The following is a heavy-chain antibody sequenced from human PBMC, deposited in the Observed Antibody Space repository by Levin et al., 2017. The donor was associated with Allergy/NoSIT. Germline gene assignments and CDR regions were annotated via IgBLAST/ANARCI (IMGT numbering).Heavy chain of an antibody. J-gene: IGHJ4*02. D-gene: IGHD2-15*01. V-gene: IGHV1-24*01. CDR1: GYTLTELS. CDR3: AASTWGSPDFDY. Sequence: ASVKVSCKVSGYTLTELSMHWVRQAPGKGLEWMGGFDREDGETIYAQKFQGRVTMTEDTSTDTAYMELSSLRSEDTAVYYCAASTWGSPDFDYWGQGTLVTVSS. CDR2: FDREDGET.